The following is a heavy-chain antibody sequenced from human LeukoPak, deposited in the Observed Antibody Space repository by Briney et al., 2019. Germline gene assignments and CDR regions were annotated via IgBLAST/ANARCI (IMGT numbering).Heavy chain of an antibody. CDR2: IKQDGSEK. J-gene: IGHJ6*02. Sequence: GGSLRLSCAASGFTFSTYWMTWVRQAPGKGLEWVANIKQDGSEKFYVDSVKGRFTVSRDNAKNSLYLQMNSLRAEDTAVYYCVRVNGMDVWGQGTTVTVSS. V-gene: IGHV3-7*01. CDR3: VRVNGMDV. CDR1: GFTFSTYW.